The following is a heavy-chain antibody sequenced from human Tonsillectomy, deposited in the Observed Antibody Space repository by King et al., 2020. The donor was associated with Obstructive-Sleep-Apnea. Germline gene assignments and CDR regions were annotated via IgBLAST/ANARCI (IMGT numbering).Heavy chain of an antibody. V-gene: IGHV3-74*01. CDR2: INADERDT. D-gene: IGHD1-26*01. Sequence: VQLVESGGGLVQPGGYLRLYCEGSGFTFSNYWMQWVRQAPEKGLVWVARINADERDTSYADSVKGRFTISRDNAKKTLALQMNRLRAEDTDVYYCSIAPYSVIYPGSCMDVWGQGTTVTVSS. CDR3: SIAPYSVIYPGSCMDV. J-gene: IGHJ6*02. CDR1: GFTFSNYW.